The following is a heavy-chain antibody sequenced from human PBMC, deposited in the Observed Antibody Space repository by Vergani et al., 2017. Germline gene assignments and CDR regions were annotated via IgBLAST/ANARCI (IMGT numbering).Heavy chain of an antibody. Sequence: HLQLQESGPGLVKPSETLSLTCTVSGGSISSSSYYWGWIRQPPGKGLEWIGSIYYSGSTDYNPSLKSRVTISVDTSKNQFSLKLSSVTAADTAVYYCARSHSSSGYLVVWDYWGQGTLVTVSS. J-gene: IGHJ4*02. V-gene: IGHV4-39*01. CDR1: GGSISSSSYY. D-gene: IGHD6-13*01. CDR2: IYYSGST. CDR3: ARSHSSSGYLVVWDY.